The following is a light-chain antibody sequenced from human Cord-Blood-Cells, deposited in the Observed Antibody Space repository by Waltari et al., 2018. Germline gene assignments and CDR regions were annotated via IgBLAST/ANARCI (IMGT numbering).Light chain of an antibody. Sequence: QSVLTQPPSASGTPGQRVTIPCSGSSSNIGSNTVTWYQQPPGTAPKLLIYSNNQRPSGVPDRLSGSKSGTSASLAISGLQSEDEADYYCAAWDDSLNGWVFGGGTKLTVL. CDR3: AAWDDSLNGWV. CDR2: SNN. CDR1: SSNIGSNT. V-gene: IGLV1-44*01. J-gene: IGLJ3*02.